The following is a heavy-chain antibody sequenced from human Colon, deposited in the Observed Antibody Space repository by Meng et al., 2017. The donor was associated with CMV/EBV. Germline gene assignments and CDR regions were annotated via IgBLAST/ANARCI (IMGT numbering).Heavy chain of an antibody. CDR3: ARDPPLQGVDPFDY. CDR1: GFTFGNAW. J-gene: IGHJ4*02. CDR2: IKNKADGGTI. Sequence: GESLKISCAASGFTFGNAWMTWVRQAPGKGLEWVGRIKNKADGGTIDYAAPVKGRFSISRDDSKKTLYLQMNSLRAEDTAIYYCARDPPLQGVDPFDYWGQGTLVTVSS. V-gene: IGHV3-15*01. D-gene: IGHD4-11*01.